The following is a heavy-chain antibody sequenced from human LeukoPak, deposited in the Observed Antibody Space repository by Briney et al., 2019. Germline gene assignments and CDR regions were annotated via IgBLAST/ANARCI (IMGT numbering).Heavy chain of an antibody. CDR2: IYTDGST. J-gene: IGHJ4*02. CDR1: GFTVSSNY. CDR3: AREFDKPV. Sequence: GGSLRLSCAASGFTVSSNYMTWVRQAPGKGLEWVSLIYTDGSTYYADSVKGRFTISRHNSKNTLYIQMNSLRAEDTAVYYCAREFDKPVWGQGTLVTVSS. D-gene: IGHD3-16*01. V-gene: IGHV3-53*01.